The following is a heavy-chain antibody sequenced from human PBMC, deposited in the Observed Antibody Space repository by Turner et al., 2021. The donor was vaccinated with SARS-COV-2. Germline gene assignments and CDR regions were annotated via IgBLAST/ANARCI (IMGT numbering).Heavy chain of an antibody. J-gene: IGHJ4*02. D-gene: IGHD3-10*01. CDR2: ISYDGSNK. CDR1: GFTFSSYG. V-gene: IGHV3-30*18. Sequence: QVQLVESGGGVVQPARSLRLACPASGFTFSSYGMHWVRQAPGKGLEWVAVISYDGSNKYYADSVKGRFTISRDNSKNTLYLQMNSLRAEDTAVYYCAKDGAPFLLYFGEPTFYFDYWGQGTLVTVSS. CDR3: AKDGAPFLLYFGEPTFYFDY.